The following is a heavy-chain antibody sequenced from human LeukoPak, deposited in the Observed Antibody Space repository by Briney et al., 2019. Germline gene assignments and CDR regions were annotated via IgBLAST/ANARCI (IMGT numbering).Heavy chain of an antibody. D-gene: IGHD3-22*01. CDR3: AGHYYDSSGYFLHYYYYMDV. CDR2: IYYSGST. V-gene: IGHV4-59*01. CDR1: GGSISSYY. J-gene: IGHJ6*03. Sequence: SETLSFTCTVSGGSISSYYWSWIRQPPGKGLEWIGYIYYSGSTNYNPSLKSRVTISVDTSKNQFSLKLSSVTAADTAVYYCAGHYYDSSGYFLHYYYYMDVWGKGTTVTVSS.